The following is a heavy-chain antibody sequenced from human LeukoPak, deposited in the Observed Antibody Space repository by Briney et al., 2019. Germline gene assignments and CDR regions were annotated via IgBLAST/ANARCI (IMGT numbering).Heavy chain of an antibody. V-gene: IGHV1-18*01. CDR3: ARDWEHVGPDY. CDR2: ISTYNSNT. CDR1: GYTFTSLG. J-gene: IGHJ4*02. Sequence: ASVKVSCKASGYTFTSLGISWVRQAPGQGLEWMGWISTYNSNTNYEQKFQGRVTMTTDTSTGTAYMELRSLRYDDTAVYYCARDWEHVGPDYWGQGTLVTVSS. D-gene: IGHD1-26*01.